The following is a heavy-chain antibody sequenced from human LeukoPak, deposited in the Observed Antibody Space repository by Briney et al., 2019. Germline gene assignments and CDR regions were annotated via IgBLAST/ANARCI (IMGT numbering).Heavy chain of an antibody. J-gene: IGHJ3*02. V-gene: IGHV1-2*02. Sequence: GASVKVSCKASGGTFSSYAISWVRQAPGQGLEWMGWINPNSGGTNYAQKFQGRVTMTRDTSISTAYMELSRLRSDDTAVYYCAREWYEGSEPWAFDIWGQGTMVTVSS. CDR1: GGTFSSYA. CDR3: AREWYEGSEPWAFDI. CDR2: INPNSGGT. D-gene: IGHD3-10*01.